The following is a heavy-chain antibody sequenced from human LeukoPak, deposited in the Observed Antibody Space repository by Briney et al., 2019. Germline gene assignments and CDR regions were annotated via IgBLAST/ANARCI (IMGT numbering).Heavy chain of an antibody. Sequence: GASVKVSCKASGCTFTSYGISWVRQAPGQGLEWMGWISAYNGNTNYAQKLQGRVTMTTDTSTSTAYMELRSLRSDDTAVYYCARSWDYYYGSGSYDYWGQGTLVTVSS. CDR3: ARSWDYYYGSGSYDY. D-gene: IGHD3-10*01. V-gene: IGHV1-18*01. CDR2: ISAYNGNT. CDR1: GCTFTSYG. J-gene: IGHJ4*02.